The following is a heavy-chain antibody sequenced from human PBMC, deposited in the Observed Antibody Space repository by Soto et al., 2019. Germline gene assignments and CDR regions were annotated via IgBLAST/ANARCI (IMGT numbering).Heavy chain of an antibody. CDR3: AVRASVFGLVAMGGLDV. D-gene: IGHD3-3*01. CDR1: GGTFSSYS. CDR2: VIPIFPTA. J-gene: IGHJ6*01. Sequence: QVQLVQSGAELKKPGSSVRVSCQASGGTFSSYSVNWVRQAPGQGLEWMGGVIPIFPTADHAQRFPGRVTTAADNSTNTVDMELSSLRYDATDVYSCAVRASVFGLVAMGGLDVWGQGTEVPVSP. V-gene: IGHV1-69*14.